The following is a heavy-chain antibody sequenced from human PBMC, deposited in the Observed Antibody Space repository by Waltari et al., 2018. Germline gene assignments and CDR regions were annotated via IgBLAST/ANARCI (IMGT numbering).Heavy chain of an antibody. CDR2: MDTDDTT. CDR1: RSTVSVNY. D-gene: IGHD1-20*01. J-gene: IGHJ4*02. CDR3: ARPHSSSYKWAFDS. V-gene: IGHV3-53*01. Sequence: DGQLVESGGDLIQHGGYLRLSCAAFRSTVSVNYMSWVRQAPGKGLEWVSIMDTDDTTHYAAAVKGRFIISRDHSKNTLYLQMNNLRAEDTATYFCARPHSSSYKWAFDSWGQGTRVTVSS.